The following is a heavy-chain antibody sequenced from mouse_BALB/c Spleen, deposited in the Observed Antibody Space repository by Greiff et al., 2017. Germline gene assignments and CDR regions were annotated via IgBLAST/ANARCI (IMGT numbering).Heavy chain of an antibody. CDR1: GYTFTSYW. J-gene: IGHJ1*01. D-gene: IGHD2-1*01. V-gene: IGHV1-87*01. CDR3: ARYYYGNYGYFDV. Sequence: VQLQQSGAELARPGASVKLSCKASGYTFTSYWMQWVKQRPGQGLEWIGAIYPGDGDTRYTQKFKGKATLTADKSSSTAYMQLSSLASEDSAVYYCARYYYGNYGYFDVWGAGTTVTVSS. CDR2: IYPGDGDT.